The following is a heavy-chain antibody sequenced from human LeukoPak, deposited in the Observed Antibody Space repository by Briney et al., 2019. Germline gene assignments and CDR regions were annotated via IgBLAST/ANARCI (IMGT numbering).Heavy chain of an antibody. V-gene: IGHV5-51*01. CDR1: GYRFTSYW. D-gene: IGHD2-2*01. CDR2: IYPGDSDT. Sequence: RGESLKISCKGSGYRFTSYWTGWVRQMPGKGLEWMGIIYPGDSDTTYSPSFQGQVTMSADKSISTAYLQWSSLKASDTAIYYCARQGVPADPFDYWGQGTLVTVSS. CDR3: ARQGVPADPFDY. J-gene: IGHJ4*02.